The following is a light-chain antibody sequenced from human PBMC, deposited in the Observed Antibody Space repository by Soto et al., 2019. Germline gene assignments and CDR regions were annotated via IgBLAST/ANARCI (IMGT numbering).Light chain of an antibody. CDR3: QQYYTIPLT. CDR1: QSITNF. CDR2: TAS. Sequence: DIQMTQSPSSLSASVGDRVTITCRASQSITNFLNWYRQTPGKAPNLLIYTASTLQSGVPSRFSGSGSGTDFTLTISSLQPEDFATYYCQQYYTIPLTFGGGTKVEI. J-gene: IGKJ4*01. V-gene: IGKV1-39*01.